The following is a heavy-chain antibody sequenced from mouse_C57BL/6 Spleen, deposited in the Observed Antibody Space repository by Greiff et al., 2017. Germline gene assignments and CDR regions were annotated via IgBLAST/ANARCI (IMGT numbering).Heavy chain of an antibody. CDR1: GFSLTSYG. CDR2: IWRGGST. CDR3: AKKDGGSSYGYFDV. V-gene: IGHV2-5*01. Sequence: VQGVESGPGLVQPSQSLSITCTVSGFSLTSYGVHWVRQSPGKGLEWLGVIWRGGSTDYNAAFMSRLSLTKDNSKSQVFFKMNSLQADDTAIYYCAKKDGGSSYGYFDVWGTGTTVTVSS. J-gene: IGHJ1*03. D-gene: IGHD1-1*01.